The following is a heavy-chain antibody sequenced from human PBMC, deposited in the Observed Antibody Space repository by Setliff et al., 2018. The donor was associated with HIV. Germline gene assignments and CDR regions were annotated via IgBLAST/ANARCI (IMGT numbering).Heavy chain of an antibody. CDR2: ITGYNGNT. CDR1: GYIFTNYG. V-gene: IGHV1-18*01. Sequence: WASVKVSCKASGYIFTNYGISWVRQAPGQGLEWMGWITGYNGNTNYAEKFQGRVTMTIDTSTSTAYLELRSLRSDDTAVYYCARVGPESLLYTWDDEADTFDIWGQGTMVTVSS. D-gene: IGHD1-1*01. J-gene: IGHJ3*02. CDR3: ARVGPESLLYTWDDEADTFDI.